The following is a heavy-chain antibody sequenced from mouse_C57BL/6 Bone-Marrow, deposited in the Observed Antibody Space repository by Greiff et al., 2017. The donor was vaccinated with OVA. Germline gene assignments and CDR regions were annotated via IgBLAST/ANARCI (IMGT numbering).Heavy chain of an antibody. CDR1: GFNIKDDY. Sequence: EVQLQQSGAELVRPGASVKLSCTASGFNIKDDYMHWVKQRPEQGLEWIGWIDPENGDTEYASKFQGKATITADTSSNTAYLQLSSLTSEDTAVYYCTTRLLQAMDSGVKEPQSPSPQ. J-gene: IGHJ4*01. CDR2: IDPENGDT. V-gene: IGHV14-4*01. CDR3: TTRLLQAMDS. D-gene: IGHD2-3*01.